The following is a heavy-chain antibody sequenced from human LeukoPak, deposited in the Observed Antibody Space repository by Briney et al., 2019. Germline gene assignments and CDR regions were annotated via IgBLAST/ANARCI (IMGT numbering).Heavy chain of an antibody. J-gene: IGHJ4*02. CDR3: ATDSNNWYFDY. CDR1: GFTFSSYA. Sequence: GGSLRLSCAASGFTFSSYAMSWVRQAPGKGLEWVSDITGSGGSTNYADSVKGRFTISRDNSKNTLYLQMNSLRAEDTAVYYCATDSNNWYFDYWGQGALVTVSS. V-gene: IGHV3-23*01. D-gene: IGHD1-1*01. CDR2: ITGSGGST.